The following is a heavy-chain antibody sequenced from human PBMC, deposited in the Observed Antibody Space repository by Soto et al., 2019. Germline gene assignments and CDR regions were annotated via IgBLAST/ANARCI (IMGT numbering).Heavy chain of an antibody. Sequence: ASVKVSCKAAGYTFTDYYLHWVRQSPGQGLQWMGWIHPNSGGTKFPQQFQGRVIMTRDTSISTAYMELSRLTPDDTAVYYCARAGLTTLELATIYWGPGTPVTVYS. CDR3: ARAGLTTLELATIY. CDR2: IHPNSGGT. V-gene: IGHV1-2*02. J-gene: IGHJ4*02. D-gene: IGHD5-12*01. CDR1: GYTFTDYY.